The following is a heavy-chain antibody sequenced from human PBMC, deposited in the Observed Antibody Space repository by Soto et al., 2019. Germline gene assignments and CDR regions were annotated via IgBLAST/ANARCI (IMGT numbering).Heavy chain of an antibody. V-gene: IGHV4-34*01. J-gene: IGHJ4*02. CDR1: GGSFSGYY. D-gene: IGHD3-16*01. CDR3: ARVYNGGLVIGYFDY. CDR2: INHSGST. Sequence: QVQLQQWGAGLLKPSETLSLTCAVYGGSFSGYYWSWIRQPPGKGLEWMGEINHSGSTNYNPSLKSRVTISVDTSKNQFSLKLSSVTAADTAVYYCARVYNGGLVIGYFDYWGQGTLVTVSS.